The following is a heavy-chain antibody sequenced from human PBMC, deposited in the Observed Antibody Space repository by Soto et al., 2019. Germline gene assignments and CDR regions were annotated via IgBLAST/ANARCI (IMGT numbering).Heavy chain of an antibody. CDR2: IYHSGST. V-gene: IGHV4-38-2*01. CDR1: GYSISSGYY. Sequence: SETLSLTCAVSGYSISSGYYWGWIRQPPGKGLEWIGSIYHSGSTYYNPSLKSRVTISVDTSKNQFSLKLSSVTAADTAVYYCARGGAARPDLNWFDPWGQGTLVTVS. CDR3: ARGGAARPDLNWFDP. J-gene: IGHJ5*02. D-gene: IGHD6-6*01.